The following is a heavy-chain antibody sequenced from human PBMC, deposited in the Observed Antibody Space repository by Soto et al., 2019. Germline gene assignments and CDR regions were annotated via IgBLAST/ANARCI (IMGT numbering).Heavy chain of an antibody. CDR2: IYHSGST. Sequence: SETLSLTCAVSGGSISSGGYSWSWIRQPPGKGLEWIGYIYHSGSTYCNPSLKSRVTISVDRSKNQFSLKLSSVTAADTAVYYCAREGSRGDYGYWGQGTLVTVSS. V-gene: IGHV4-30-2*01. CDR3: AREGSRGDYGY. CDR1: GGSISSGGYS. J-gene: IGHJ4*02. D-gene: IGHD4-17*01.